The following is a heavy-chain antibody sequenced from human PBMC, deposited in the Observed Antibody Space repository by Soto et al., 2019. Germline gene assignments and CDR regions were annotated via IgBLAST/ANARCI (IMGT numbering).Heavy chain of an antibody. CDR2: IDPSDSYT. V-gene: IGHV5-10-1*01. CDR3: APTVGRVTIFVVVIPRRYGMDV. Sequence: GESLKISGKGAGYSFTSYWISWVRQMPGKGLEWMGRIDPSDSYTNYSPSFQGHVTISADKSISTAYLQLSRLKASDTALYYCAPTVGRVTIFVVVIPRRYGMDVWGPGTTVTVSS. CDR1: GYSFTSYW. J-gene: IGHJ6*02. D-gene: IGHD3-3*01.